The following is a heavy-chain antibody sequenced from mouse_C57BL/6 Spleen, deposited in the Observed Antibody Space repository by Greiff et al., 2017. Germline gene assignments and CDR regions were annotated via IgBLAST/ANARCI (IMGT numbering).Heavy chain of an antibody. V-gene: IGHV1-15*01. CDR2: IDPETGGT. CDR1: GYTFTDYE. J-gene: IGHJ1*03. D-gene: IGHD1-1*01. Sequence: VKLVESGAELVRPGASVTLSCKASGYTFTDYEMHWVKQTPVHGLEWIGAIDPETGGTAYNQKFKGKAILTADKSSSTAYMELRSLTSEDSAVYYCTRVQDYYGSSYGYFDVWGTGTTVTVSS. CDR3: TRVQDYYGSSYGYFDV.